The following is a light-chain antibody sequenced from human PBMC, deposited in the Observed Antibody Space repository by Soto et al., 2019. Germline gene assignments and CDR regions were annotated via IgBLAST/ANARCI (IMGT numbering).Light chain of an antibody. CDR1: SSNIGSNY. V-gene: IGLV1-47*01. CDR3: AAWDDSLSGAV. Sequence: QSVLTQPPSASGTPGQRVTISCSGSSSNIGSNYVYWYQQLLGTAPKLLIYTNNQRPSGVPDRFSGSKSGTSASLAISGLRSEDEADYYCAAWDDSLSGAVFGGGTQLTVL. J-gene: IGLJ7*01. CDR2: TNN.